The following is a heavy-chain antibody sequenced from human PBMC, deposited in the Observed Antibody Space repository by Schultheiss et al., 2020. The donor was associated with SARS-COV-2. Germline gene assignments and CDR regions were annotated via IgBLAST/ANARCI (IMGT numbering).Heavy chain of an antibody. CDR3: ATGREYWYFDL. J-gene: IGHJ2*01. Sequence: ASVKVSCKASGYTFTSYDINWVRQATGQGLEWMGWMNPNSGNTGYAQKFQGRVTMTEDTSTDTAYMELSSLRSEDTAVYYCATGREYWYFDLWGRGTLVTVSS. CDR2: MNPNSGNT. CDR1: GYTFTSYD. V-gene: IGHV1-8*01. D-gene: IGHD1-26*01.